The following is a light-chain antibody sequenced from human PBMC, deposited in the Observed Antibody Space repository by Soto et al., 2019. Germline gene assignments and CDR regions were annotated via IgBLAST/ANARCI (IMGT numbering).Light chain of an antibody. Sequence: EIVMTQSPVTLPVSPGERATLSCRASQTVTSNLAWYQQKPGQPPRLLIYGASTRATGLPDRFSGSGSGTEFTLTISSLQSEDVAVYFCQQYHGWPSLTFGGGTKVEIK. V-gene: IGKV3-15*01. CDR2: GAS. CDR3: QQYHGWPSLT. CDR1: QTVTSN. J-gene: IGKJ4*01.